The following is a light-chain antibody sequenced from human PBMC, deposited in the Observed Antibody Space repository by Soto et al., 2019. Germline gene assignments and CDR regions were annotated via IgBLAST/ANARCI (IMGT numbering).Light chain of an antibody. CDR2: EVS. Sequence: QSVLTQPASVSGSPGQSITISCTGTSSDVGGYRYVSWYQQFPDKAPKLMIYEVSNRPSGVSSRFSGCKSGNTASLTISGLQAEDEADYYCSSYTSSGPLVVFGGGTKLTVL. V-gene: IGLV2-14*01. J-gene: IGLJ2*01. CDR1: SSDVGGYRY. CDR3: SSYTSSGPLVV.